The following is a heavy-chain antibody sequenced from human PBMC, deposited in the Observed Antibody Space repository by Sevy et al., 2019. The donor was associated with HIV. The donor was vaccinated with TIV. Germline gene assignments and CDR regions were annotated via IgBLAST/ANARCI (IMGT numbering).Heavy chain of an antibody. D-gene: IGHD3-3*01. CDR1: GGSISSYY. J-gene: IGHJ4*02. CDR3: ARTPPGFFEFDY. Sequence: SKTLSLTCTVSGGSISSYYWSWIRQPPGKGLEWIGYIYYSGSTNYNPSLKSRVTISVDTSKNQFSLKLTSVTAADTAVYYCARTPPGFFEFDYWGQGTLVTVSS. V-gene: IGHV4-59*12. CDR2: IYYSGST.